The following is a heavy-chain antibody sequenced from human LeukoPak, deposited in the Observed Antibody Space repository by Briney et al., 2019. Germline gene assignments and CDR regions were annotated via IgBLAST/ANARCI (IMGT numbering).Heavy chain of an antibody. V-gene: IGHV4-34*01. CDR2: INHSGST. Sequence: SETLSLTCAVYGGSFSGYYWSWIRQPPGKGLEWIGEINHSGSTNYNPSLKSRVTISVDTSKNQFSLKLSSVTAADTAVYYCARTITEPGCFDYWGQGTLVTVSS. J-gene: IGHJ4*02. CDR3: ARTITEPGCFDY. D-gene: IGHD1-14*01. CDR1: GGSFSGYY.